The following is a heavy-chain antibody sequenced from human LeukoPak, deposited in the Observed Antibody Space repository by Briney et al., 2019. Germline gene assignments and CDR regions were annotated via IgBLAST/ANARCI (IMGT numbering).Heavy chain of an antibody. CDR2: ISYSGSTT. J-gene: IGHJ4*02. CDR3: ARVVRYSNSDY. V-gene: IGHV3-48*01. D-gene: IGHD4-11*01. Sequence: GGSLRLSCAVSGFSFRSYSMSWVRQAPGKGLEWVSYISYSGSTTSYADSVKGRFTISRDNAKNSLYLQTNSLRAEDTAVYYCARVVRYSNSDYWGQGILVTVPS. CDR1: GFSFRSYS.